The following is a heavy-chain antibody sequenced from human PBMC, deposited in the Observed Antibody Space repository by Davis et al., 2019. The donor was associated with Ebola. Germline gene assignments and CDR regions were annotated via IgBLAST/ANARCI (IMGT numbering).Heavy chain of an antibody. V-gene: IGHV1-69*06. D-gene: IGHD5-24*01. Sequence: AASVKVSCKASGGTFSSYAISWVRQAPGQGLEWMGGIIPIFGTANYAQKFQGRVTITADKSTSTAYMELSSLRSKDTAVYYCARDSQGLGKRWLQLPPDYWGQGTLVTVSS. J-gene: IGHJ4*02. CDR3: ARDSQGLGKRWLQLPPDY. CDR2: IIPIFGTA. CDR1: GGTFSSYA.